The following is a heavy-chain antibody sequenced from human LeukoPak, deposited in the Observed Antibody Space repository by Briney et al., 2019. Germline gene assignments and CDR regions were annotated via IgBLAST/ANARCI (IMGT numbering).Heavy chain of an antibody. CDR2: ISGSGGST. V-gene: IGHV3-23*01. J-gene: IGHJ4*02. CDR3: AKDGEVRDYYDSSGYPYYFDY. CDR1: GFTFSSYA. Sequence: GGSLRLSCAASGFTFSSYAMSWVRQAPGKGLEWVSAISGSGGSTYYADSMKGRFTISRDNSKNTLYLQMNSLRAEDTAVYYCAKDGEVRDYYDSSGYPYYFDYWGQGTLVTVSS. D-gene: IGHD3-22*01.